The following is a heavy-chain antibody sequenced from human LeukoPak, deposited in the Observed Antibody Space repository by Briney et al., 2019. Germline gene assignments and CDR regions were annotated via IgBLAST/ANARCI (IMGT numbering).Heavy chain of an antibody. J-gene: IGHJ6*02. CDR2: INPSGGST. CDR1: GYTFTGYH. D-gene: IGHD3-9*01. V-gene: IGHV1-46*01. Sequence: ASVKVSCKASGYTFTGYHMHWVRQAPGQGLEWMGLINPSGGSTIYAQKFQGRVTMTRDTSTSTVYMELSSLRSEDTAVYYCARVPYYDILTGYPPGYYGMDVWGQGTTVTVSS. CDR3: ARVPYYDILTGYPPGYYGMDV.